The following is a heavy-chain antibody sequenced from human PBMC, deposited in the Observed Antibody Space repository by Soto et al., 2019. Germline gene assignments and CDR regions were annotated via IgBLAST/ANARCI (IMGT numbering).Heavy chain of an antibody. J-gene: IGHJ4*02. CDR3: ARDKMDHCFDC. V-gene: IGHV3-7*01. Sequence: GGSLRLSCAASGFSFSGSWISWVRQAPGKGLEWVANINQDGSETYYIDSVKGRFTLSRDNAKNSVYLQVNNLRAGDTAVYYCARDKMDHCFDCWGQGTLVTVSS. D-gene: IGHD2-2*03. CDR2: INQDGSET. CDR1: GFSFSGSW.